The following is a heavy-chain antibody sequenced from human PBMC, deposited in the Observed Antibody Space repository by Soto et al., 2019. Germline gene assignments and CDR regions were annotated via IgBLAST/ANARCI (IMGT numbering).Heavy chain of an antibody. Sequence: PSETLSLTCAVYGGSFSGYYWSWIRQPPGKGLEWIGEINHSGSTNYNPSLKSRVTISVDTSKNQVSLKLSSVTAADTAVYYCARVSGIYYYGMDVWGQGTTVTGSS. CDR3: ARVSGIYYYGMDV. V-gene: IGHV4-34*01. J-gene: IGHJ6*02. CDR2: INHSGST. CDR1: GGSFSGYY. D-gene: IGHD3-10*01.